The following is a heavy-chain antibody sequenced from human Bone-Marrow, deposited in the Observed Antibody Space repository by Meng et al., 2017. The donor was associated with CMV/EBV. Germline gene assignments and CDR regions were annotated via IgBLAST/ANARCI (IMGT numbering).Heavy chain of an antibody. J-gene: IGHJ4*02. CDR2: IYHSGSA. V-gene: IGHV4-4*02. Sequence: TCAVSGASISSNNWWSWVRQPPGKGLEWIGEIYHSGSANYNPSLNSRVTISVDKSKNQLSLKVTSMTAADTAVYYCARDLGTVAPGYWGQGTLVTVSS. CDR1: GASISSNNW. CDR3: ARDLGTVAPGY. D-gene: IGHD4-23*01.